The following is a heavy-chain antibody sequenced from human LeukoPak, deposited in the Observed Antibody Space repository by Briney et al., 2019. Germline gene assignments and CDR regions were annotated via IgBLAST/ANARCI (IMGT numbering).Heavy chain of an antibody. Sequence: ASVKVSCKASGYTFTGYYMHWVRQAPGQGLEWMGWINPNSGGTNYAQKFQGRVTMTRDTSISTAYMELSRLRSDDTAVYYCARETLLNVGLRYFQHWGQGTLVTVSS. D-gene: IGHD2/OR15-2a*01. CDR3: ARETLLNVGLRYFQH. J-gene: IGHJ1*01. CDR2: INPNSGGT. V-gene: IGHV1-2*02. CDR1: GYTFTGYY.